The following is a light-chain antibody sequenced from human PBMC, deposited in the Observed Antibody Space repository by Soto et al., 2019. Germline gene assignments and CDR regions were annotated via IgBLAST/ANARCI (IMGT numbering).Light chain of an antibody. Sequence: DIQMTQAASAVSGSVGDRVAIACRASQGIRTWLAWYQQKPGKAPKVLIYAASSLQSGVPSRFSGSGSGTDFTLTISSLQSEDFATYYCQQYYSYPRTCGQGTKVDIK. J-gene: IGKJ1*01. CDR2: AAS. V-gene: IGKV1-12*01. CDR1: QGIRTW. CDR3: QQYYSYPRT.